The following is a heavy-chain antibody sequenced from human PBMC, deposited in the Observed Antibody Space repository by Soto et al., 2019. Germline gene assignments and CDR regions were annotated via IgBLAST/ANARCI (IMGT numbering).Heavy chain of an antibody. Sequence: EVQLVESGGGLVKPGGSLRLSCAASGFTFSNAWMSWVRQAPGKGLEWVGRIKSKTDGGTTDYAAPVKGRFTISRDDSKNTLYLQMNSLKTEDTAVYYCTPDPDYDFWSGLGGYWGQGTLVTVSS. CDR1: GFTFSNAW. J-gene: IGHJ4*02. CDR3: TPDPDYDFWSGLGGY. CDR2: IKSKTDGGTT. V-gene: IGHV3-15*01. D-gene: IGHD3-3*01.